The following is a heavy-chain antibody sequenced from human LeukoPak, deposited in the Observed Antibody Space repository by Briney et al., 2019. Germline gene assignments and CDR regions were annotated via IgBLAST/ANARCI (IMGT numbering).Heavy chain of an antibody. Sequence: PSETLSLTCGVSGGSISSTNWWTWVRQPPGEGLEWIGEVHLSGRTNYNPSLESRVTMSVDTSKNQFSLKLSSVTAADTAVYYCARALAVAGRFYFDYWGQGTLVTVSS. J-gene: IGHJ4*02. CDR3: ARALAVAGRFYFDY. CDR1: GGSISSTNW. D-gene: IGHD6-19*01. V-gene: IGHV4-4*02. CDR2: VHLSGRT.